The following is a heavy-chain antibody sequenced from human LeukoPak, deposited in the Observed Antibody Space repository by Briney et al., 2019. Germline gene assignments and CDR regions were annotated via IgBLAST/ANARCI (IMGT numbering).Heavy chain of an antibody. J-gene: IGHJ4*02. Sequence: SEALSLTCTVSGGSMSSSSYYWGWIRQPPGKGLEWIGTIYYTGNTYYNPSLKSRVTISVDTSKSQFSLKLSSVTAADTAVYYCARLLTVAGRIDYWGQGTLVTVSS. CDR2: IYYTGNT. V-gene: IGHV4-39*01. CDR1: GGSMSSSSYY. D-gene: IGHD6-19*01. CDR3: ARLLTVAGRIDY.